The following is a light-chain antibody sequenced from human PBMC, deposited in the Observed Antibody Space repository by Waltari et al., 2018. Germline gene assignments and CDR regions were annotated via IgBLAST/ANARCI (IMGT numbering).Light chain of an antibody. V-gene: IGKV4-1*01. J-gene: IGKJ2*01. CDR1: QSVLYSSNNKNY. Sequence: DIVMTQSPDSLAVSLGERATINCKSSQSVLYSSNNKNYLAWYQQKPGQPPKLLIYLASTRESEVPDRFSGSGSGTDFTLTISSLQAEDVAVYYCQQYYSTLPYTFGQGTKLEIK. CDR2: LAS. CDR3: QQYYSTLPYT.